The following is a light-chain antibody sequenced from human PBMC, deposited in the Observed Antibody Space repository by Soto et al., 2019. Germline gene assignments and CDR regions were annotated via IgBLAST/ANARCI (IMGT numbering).Light chain of an antibody. CDR3: CSYTSSTTYV. J-gene: IGLJ1*01. V-gene: IGLV2-14*01. CDR2: DVN. Sequence: QSALTQPASVSGSPGQSITISCTGASSDVGGYNYVSWYQQRPGKAPKLMIFDVNNRPSGVSNRFSGSKSGNTASLTISGLQAEEEPDYYCCSYTSSTTYVFGTGTKVTVL. CDR1: SSDVGGYNY.